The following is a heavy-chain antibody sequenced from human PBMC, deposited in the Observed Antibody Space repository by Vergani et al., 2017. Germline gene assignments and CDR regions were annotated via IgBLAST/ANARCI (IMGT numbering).Heavy chain of an antibody. Sequence: QVQLVESGGGVVQPGRSLRLSCAASGFSFSSYGMHWVRQAPGKGLEWVALISYDGSDKSYADSVEGRFTISRDNSKNTLYLQMNSLRPEDTAGYYCAKDRAGGSRSSRWFDPWGQGTLVTVSS. J-gene: IGHJ5*02. CDR1: GFSFSSYG. D-gene: IGHD2-15*01. CDR3: AKDRAGGSRSSRWFDP. V-gene: IGHV3-30*18. CDR2: ISYDGSDK.